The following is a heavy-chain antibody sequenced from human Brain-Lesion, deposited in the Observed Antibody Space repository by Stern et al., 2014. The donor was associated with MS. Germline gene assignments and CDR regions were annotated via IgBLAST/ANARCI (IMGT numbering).Heavy chain of an antibody. CDR1: GGSISSGGYY. Sequence: VHLVESGPGLVKPSQTLSLSCTVSGGSISSGGYYWSWIRQPAGKGLEWIGRIFNSGRTSYNPSLKSRVTISIDTSKNQFSLRLNSMTAADTAVYYCARGRVVPGFQYYATDVWGQGTTVIVSS. CDR2: IFNSGRT. J-gene: IGHJ6*02. V-gene: IGHV4-61*02. CDR3: ARGRVVPGFQYYATDV. D-gene: IGHD2-2*01.